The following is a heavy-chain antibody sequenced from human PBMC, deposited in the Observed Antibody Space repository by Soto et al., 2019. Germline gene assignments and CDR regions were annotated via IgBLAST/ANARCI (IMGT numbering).Heavy chain of an antibody. Sequence: GGSLRLSCAASRFTLSSYGMHWVRQAPGKGLEWVALISHVGNNENYADSVKGRFTISRDNSKNTLYLQMNSLRAEDTAVYYCAKDRFVSGWYSIDYWGQGTLVTVSS. CDR2: ISHVGNNE. CDR3: AKDRFVSGWYSIDY. CDR1: RFTLSSYG. D-gene: IGHD6-19*01. J-gene: IGHJ4*02. V-gene: IGHV3-30*18.